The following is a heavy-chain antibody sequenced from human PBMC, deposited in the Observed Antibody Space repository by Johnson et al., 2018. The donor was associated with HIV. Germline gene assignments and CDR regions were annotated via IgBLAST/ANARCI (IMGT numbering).Heavy chain of an antibody. V-gene: IGHV3-30-3*01. D-gene: IGHD3-22*01. J-gene: IGHJ3*02. CDR3: ARDLSMIVVANAFDI. CDR1: GFTFSSYA. CDR2: ISYDGSNK. Sequence: QEQLVESGGGVVQPGRSLRLSCAASGFTFSSYAMHWVRQAPGKGLEWVAVISYDGSNKYYADSVKGRFTISRDNSKNTLYLQMNSMRAEDTAVYYCARDLSMIVVANAFDIWGQGTMVTVSS.